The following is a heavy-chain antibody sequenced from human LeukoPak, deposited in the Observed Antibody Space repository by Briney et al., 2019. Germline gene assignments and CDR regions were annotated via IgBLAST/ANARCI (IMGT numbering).Heavy chain of an antibody. J-gene: IGHJ6*02. Sequence: GGSLRLSCAASGFTFSSYGMHWVRQAPGKGLEWVSGINDSGGRTHYADSVKGRFAISRDNSKNTLYLQLTSLRVDDTAIYYCAKGLRSSNFYYGMDVWGLGTTVTVSS. CDR2: INDSGGRT. D-gene: IGHD6-13*01. V-gene: IGHV3-23*01. CDR1: GFTFSSYG. CDR3: AKGLRSSNFYYGMDV.